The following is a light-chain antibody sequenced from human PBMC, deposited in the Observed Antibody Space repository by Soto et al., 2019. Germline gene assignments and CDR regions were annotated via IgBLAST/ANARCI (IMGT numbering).Light chain of an antibody. J-gene: IGKJ3*01. V-gene: IGKV3-15*01. Sequence: EIVMTQSPATLAVSPGESATLSCRASQSISNHLTWYQQKPGQPPRLLIYGAYTRATGIPARFSGSGSGTEFTLTISNVQSEDFATYYCQKSDHLPLFGPGTKVESK. CDR3: QKSDHLPL. CDR2: GAY. CDR1: QSISNH.